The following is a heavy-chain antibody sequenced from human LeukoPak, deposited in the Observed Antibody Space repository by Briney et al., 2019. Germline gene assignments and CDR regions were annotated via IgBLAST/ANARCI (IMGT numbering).Heavy chain of an antibody. D-gene: IGHD4-17*01. CDR1: RFTFSSYS. CDR2: ISSSGSYI. J-gene: IGHJ4*02. CDR3: AKDRVGAYVEGLDS. V-gene: IGHV3-21*01. Sequence: PGGSLRLSCAASRFTFSSYSMNWVRQAPGKGLEWVSSISSSGSYIYYADSVKGRFSISRDNYENSLYLQMNSLRAEDTAVYYCAKDRVGAYVEGLDSWGQGTLVTVSS.